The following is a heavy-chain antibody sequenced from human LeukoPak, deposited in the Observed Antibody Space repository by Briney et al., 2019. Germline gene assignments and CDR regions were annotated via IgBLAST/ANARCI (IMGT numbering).Heavy chain of an antibody. CDR3: ARDARSSSWFLFGY. V-gene: IGHV4-4*07. J-gene: IGHJ4*02. Sequence: SETLSLTCTVSGGSISSYYWSWIRQPAGKGLEWIGRIYTSGSTNYNPSLKSRVTMSVDTSKNQFSLKLSSVTAADTAVYYCARDARSSSWFLFGYWGQGTLVTVSS. CDR1: GGSISSYY. D-gene: IGHD6-13*01. CDR2: IYTSGST.